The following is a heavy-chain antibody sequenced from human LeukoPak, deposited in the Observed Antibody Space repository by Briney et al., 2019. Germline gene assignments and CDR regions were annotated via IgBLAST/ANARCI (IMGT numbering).Heavy chain of an antibody. Sequence: SETLSLTCAVYGGSFSGYYWSWIRQPPGKGLEWIGEINHSGSTNYNPSLKSRVTISVDTSKSQFSLKLSSVTAADTAVYYCARRAPADYFWGSYRSLDYWGQGTLVTVSS. J-gene: IGHJ4*02. V-gene: IGHV4-34*01. CDR3: ARRAPADYFWGSYRSLDY. CDR1: GGSFSGYY. D-gene: IGHD3-16*02. CDR2: INHSGST.